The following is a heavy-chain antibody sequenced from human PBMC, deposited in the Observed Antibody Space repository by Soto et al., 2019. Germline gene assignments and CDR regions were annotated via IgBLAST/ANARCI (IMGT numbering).Heavy chain of an antibody. V-gene: IGHV1-58*02. CDR2: IVVGSGNT. CDR3: AGQPTAGSYYDLGSYYYYYAMDV. J-gene: IGHJ6*02. Sequence: GASVKVSCKASGFTFTSSAMQWVRQARGQRLEWIGWIVVGSGNTNYAQKFQERVTITRDMSTSTAYMELSSLRSEDTAVYYCAGQPTAGSYYDLGSYYYYYAMDVWGQGTTVTVSS. CDR1: GFTFTSSA. D-gene: IGHD3-10*01.